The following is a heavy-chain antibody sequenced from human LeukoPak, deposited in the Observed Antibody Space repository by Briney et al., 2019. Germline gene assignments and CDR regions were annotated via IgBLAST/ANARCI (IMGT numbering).Heavy chain of an antibody. J-gene: IGHJ6*03. CDR3: ARVGVHYYYMDV. V-gene: IGHV1-69*05. D-gene: IGHD3-10*01. CDR2: IIPIFGTA. Sequence: SVKVSCKASGGTFSSYAISWVRQAPGQGLEWMGGIIPIFGTANYAQKFQGRVTITTDESTSTAYMELSSLRSEDTAVYYCARVGVHYYYMDVWGKGTTVTVSS. CDR1: GGTFSSYA.